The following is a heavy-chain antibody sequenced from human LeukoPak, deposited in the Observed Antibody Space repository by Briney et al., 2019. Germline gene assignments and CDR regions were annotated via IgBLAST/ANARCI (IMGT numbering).Heavy chain of an antibody. CDR3: ARARDSGSYFDY. CDR2: ISYDGSNK. CDR1: GFTFSSYA. V-gene: IGHV3-30-3*01. J-gene: IGHJ4*02. D-gene: IGHD1-26*01. Sequence: PGRSLRLSCAASGFTFSSYAMHWVRQAPGKGLEWVAVISYDGSNKYYADSVKGRSTISRDNSKNTLYLQMNSLRAEDTAVYYCARARDSGSYFDYWGQGTLVTVSS.